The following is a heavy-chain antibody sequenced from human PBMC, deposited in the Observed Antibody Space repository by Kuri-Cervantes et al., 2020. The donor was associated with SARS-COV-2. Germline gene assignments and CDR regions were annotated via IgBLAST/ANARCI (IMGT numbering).Heavy chain of an antibody. CDR2: IYSGDGGAT. V-gene: IGHV3-66*01. CDR1: EFTVVGNY. D-gene: IGHD3-3*01. J-gene: IGHJ2*01. CDR3: TREDWSLAWRFDL. Sequence: GESLKISCEASEFTVVGNYMSWVRQAPGKGLEWVSLIYSGDGGATYYSDSVKGRFTVSRDNSKNTLYLQMNSLRVEDTAVYYCTREDWSLAWRFDLWGRGTLVTVSS.